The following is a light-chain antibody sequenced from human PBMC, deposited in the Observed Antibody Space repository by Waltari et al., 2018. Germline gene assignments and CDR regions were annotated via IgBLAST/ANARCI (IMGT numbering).Light chain of an antibody. V-gene: IGKV3-20*01. CDR2: GAS. J-gene: IGKJ2*01. CDR1: QHVGGSN. CDR3: QQYGASPYT. Sequence: EIVLTQSPGTLSLSPGDGATLSCRDNQHVGGSNLAWYQKKPGQAPRLIIFGASVRASGIPDRFSGSESGTDFTLTISRLEPEDFAVYYCQQYGASPYTFGQGTKLEIK.